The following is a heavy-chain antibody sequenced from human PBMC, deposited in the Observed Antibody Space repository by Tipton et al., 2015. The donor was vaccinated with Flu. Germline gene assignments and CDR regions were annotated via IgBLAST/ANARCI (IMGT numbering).Heavy chain of an antibody. V-gene: IGHV3-7*01. Sequence: SLRLSCTASSFTFSSYWMDWVRQAPGKGLEWVANINQGGSERYYVDSVKGRFTISRDNAKRPLYLQLDSLRAEDTGVYYCSISLNSWGQGTLVTVSS. CDR1: SFTFSSYW. CDR3: SISLNS. J-gene: IGHJ5*02. CDR2: INQGGSER.